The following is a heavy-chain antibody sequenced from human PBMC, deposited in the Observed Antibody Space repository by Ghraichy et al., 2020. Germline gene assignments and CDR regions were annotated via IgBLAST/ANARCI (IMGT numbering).Heavy chain of an antibody. V-gene: IGHV3-30-3*01. Sequence: SCAASGFTFSSYAMHWVRQAPGKGLEWVAVISYDGSNKYYADSVKGRFTISRDNSKNTLYLQMNSLRAEDTAVYYCARDSRITMIVVVITSFDYWGQGTLVTVSS. D-gene: IGHD3-22*01. CDR2: ISYDGSNK. CDR1: GFTFSSYA. CDR3: ARDSRITMIVVVITSFDY. J-gene: IGHJ4*02.